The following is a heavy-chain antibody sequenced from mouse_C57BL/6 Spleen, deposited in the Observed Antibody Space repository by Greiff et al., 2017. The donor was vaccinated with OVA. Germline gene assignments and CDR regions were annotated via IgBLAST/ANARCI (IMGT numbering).Heavy chain of an antibody. Sequence: VKLQQPGAELVKPGASVKMSCKASGYTFTSYWITWVKQRPGQGLEWIGDIYPGSGSTNYNEKFKSKATLTVDTSSSTAYMQLSSLTSEDSAVYYCARGDYYGSSYRQDYWGQGTTLTVSS. V-gene: IGHV1-55*01. D-gene: IGHD1-1*01. CDR1: GYTFTSYW. CDR3: ARGDYYGSSYRQDY. J-gene: IGHJ2*01. CDR2: IYPGSGST.